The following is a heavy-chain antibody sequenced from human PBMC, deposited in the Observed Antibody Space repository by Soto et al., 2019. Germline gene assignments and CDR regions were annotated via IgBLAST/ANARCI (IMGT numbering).Heavy chain of an antibody. CDR2: IYYGGSI. D-gene: IGHD3-9*01. V-gene: IGHV4-59*08. Sequence: TWETLSLTCTVSGNSVSSYYYTLGRQAPGKGLEWIAFIYYGGSINSNPSHKSRVAISVDTSNTQFPLNLNSVTAEATAVYYCARPGLDWGSPDYWGQGTRVTVSS. CDR3: ARPGLDWGSPDY. CDR1: GNSVSSYY. J-gene: IGHJ4*02.